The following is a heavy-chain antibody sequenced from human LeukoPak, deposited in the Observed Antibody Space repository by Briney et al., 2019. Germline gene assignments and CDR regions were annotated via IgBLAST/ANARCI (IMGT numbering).Heavy chain of an antibody. J-gene: IGHJ6*03. Sequence: ASVKVSCKASGYTFTGYYMHWVRQAPGQGLEWMGWINPNSGGTNYAQKFQGRVTMTRDTSISTAYMELSRLRSDDTAVYYCARVVSSSWPHYYYYYYMDVWGKGTTVTVFS. CDR2: INPNSGGT. CDR1: GYTFTGYY. D-gene: IGHD6-13*01. CDR3: ARVVSSSWPHYYYYYYMDV. V-gene: IGHV1-2*02.